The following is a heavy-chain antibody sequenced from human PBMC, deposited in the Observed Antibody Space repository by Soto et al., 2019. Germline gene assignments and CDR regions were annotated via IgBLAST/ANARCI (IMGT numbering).Heavy chain of an antibody. D-gene: IGHD3-10*01. CDR1: GFTFSDYY. J-gene: IGHJ5*02. CDR3: ARPRYGSGYNWFDP. V-gene: IGHV3-11*05. CDR2: ISSSSSYT. Sequence: QVQLVESGGGLVKPGGSLRLSCAASGFTFSDYYMSWIRQAPGKGLEWVSYISSSSSYTNYADSVKGRFTISRDNAKNSLYLQMNSLRAEDTAVYYCARPRYGSGYNWFDPLGQGTLVTVSS.